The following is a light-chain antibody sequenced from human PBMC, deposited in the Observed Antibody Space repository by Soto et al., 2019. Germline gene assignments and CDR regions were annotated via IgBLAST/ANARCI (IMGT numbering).Light chain of an antibody. Sequence: QSALTQPRSVSGSPGQSVTISCTGTSSDVGGYNYVSWYQQHPGKAPKLMIYDVSKRPSGVPDRFSGSKSGNTASLTSSGLQAEDEADYYCCSYAGSYTPWVFGGGTKVTVL. CDR2: DVS. J-gene: IGLJ3*02. V-gene: IGLV2-11*01. CDR1: SSDVGGYNY. CDR3: CSYAGSYTPWV.